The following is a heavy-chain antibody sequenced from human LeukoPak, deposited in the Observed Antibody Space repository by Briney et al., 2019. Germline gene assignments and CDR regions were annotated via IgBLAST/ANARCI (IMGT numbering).Heavy chain of an antibody. CDR3: GRDRSREGDSGYHSPSEDY. J-gene: IGHJ4*02. V-gene: IGHV4-39*07. CDR2: IYYTRST. Sequence: SETLSLTCKVAGVTMSPYYWGWIRQPPGKGREWIGSIYYTRSTYSNPSLKSRVTISVDTSKNQFSLKLSSVTAAATAVYYCGRDRSREGDSGYHSPSEDYWGQGTLVTVSS. D-gene: IGHD5-12*01. CDR1: GVTMSPYY.